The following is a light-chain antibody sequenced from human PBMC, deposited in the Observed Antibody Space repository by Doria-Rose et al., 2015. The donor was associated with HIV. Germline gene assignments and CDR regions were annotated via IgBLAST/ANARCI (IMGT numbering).Light chain of an antibody. Sequence: DIRVTQSPESLGMSLGERATLNCKSNQSLLYTSKNYLAWYQQKPGRPPKLLIYWASTRQSGVPARFSGSGSGTDFTLTISSLEAVDVAVYYCQQYYDTPSFGPGTTVDIK. CDR1: QSLLYTSKNY. CDR3: QQYYDTPS. V-gene: IGKV4-1*01. CDR2: WAS. J-gene: IGKJ3*01.